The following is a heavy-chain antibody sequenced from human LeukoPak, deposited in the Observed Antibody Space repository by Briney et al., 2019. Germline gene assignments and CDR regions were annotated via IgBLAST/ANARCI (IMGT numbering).Heavy chain of an antibody. D-gene: IGHD2-8*02. Sequence: GESLKISCKASGYSFTTYWIGWVRQMPGKGLEWMGIIYPGDSDARYNPSFQGQVTISVDTPITTAHLQWSSLKASDTAIYYCAISLGLSDTYWDFWGQGTLVTVTS. CDR3: AISLGLSDTYWDF. CDR2: IYPGDSDA. J-gene: IGHJ4*02. V-gene: IGHV5-51*04. CDR1: GYSFTTYW.